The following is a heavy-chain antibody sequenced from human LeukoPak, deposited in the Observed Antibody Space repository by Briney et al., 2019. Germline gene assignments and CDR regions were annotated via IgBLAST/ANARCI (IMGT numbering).Heavy chain of an antibody. J-gene: IGHJ5*02. V-gene: IGHV1-46*01. CDR2: INPSGGST. CDR1: GYIFTNYY. D-gene: IGHD6-19*01. CDR3: ATDRPGIAVAGLQT. Sequence: ASVTVSCKASGYIFTNYYMHYLRQAPGQGLEWMGIINPSGGSTYYEQKFQGRVTMTRDMSTSTVYMELSSLRSEDTAVYYCATDRPGIAVAGLQTWGQGTLVTVSS.